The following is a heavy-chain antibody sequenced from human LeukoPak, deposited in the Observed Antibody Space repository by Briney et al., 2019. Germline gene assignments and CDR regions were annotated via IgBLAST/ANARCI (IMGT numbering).Heavy chain of an antibody. CDR3: ARDIAAAGRTDY. Sequence: PSETLSLTCTVSGGSISSNSYYWGWIRQSPGKGLEWIGTIYYSGSTYYNPSLKSRVTISVDTSKNQFSLKLSSVTAADTAVYYCARDIAAAGRTDYWGQGTLVTVSS. V-gene: IGHV4-39*07. CDR1: GGSISSNSYY. D-gene: IGHD6-13*01. CDR2: IYYSGST. J-gene: IGHJ4*02.